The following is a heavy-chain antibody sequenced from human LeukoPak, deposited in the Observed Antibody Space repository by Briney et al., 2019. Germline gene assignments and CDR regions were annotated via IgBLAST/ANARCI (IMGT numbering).Heavy chain of an antibody. CDR2: IYTSGST. D-gene: IGHD3-16*02. CDR1: GGSFSNYY. V-gene: IGHV4-4*07. Sequence: PSETLSLTCSVSGGSFSNYYWNWIRQPAGKGLEWIGRIYTSGSTNNNPSLKSRVTMSLDMSQKEVSLTLSSMTAADTAVYFCARGSGSYRPLYFFDYWGQGNLVTVSS. J-gene: IGHJ4*02. CDR3: ARGSGSYRPLYFFDY.